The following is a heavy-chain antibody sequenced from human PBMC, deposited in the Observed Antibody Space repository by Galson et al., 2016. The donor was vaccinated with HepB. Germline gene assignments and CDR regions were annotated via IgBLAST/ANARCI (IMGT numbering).Heavy chain of an antibody. D-gene: IGHD3-3*01. V-gene: IGHV2-5*02. Sequence: PALVKPPQTLTLTCSFSGFSLNTTEVGVAWVRQPPGKALEWLALVYWDDDKRYRPSLRRRLNIMKDTARNQVVLSLTNMAPVDTATYYCVHAFGSRTTASFDFWGQGALVTVSS. J-gene: IGHJ4*02. CDR2: VYWDDDK. CDR3: VHAFGSRTTASFDF. CDR1: GFSLNTTEVG.